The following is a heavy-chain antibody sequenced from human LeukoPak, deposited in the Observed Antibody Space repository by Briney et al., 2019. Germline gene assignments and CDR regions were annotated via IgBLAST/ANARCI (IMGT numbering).Heavy chain of an antibody. J-gene: IGHJ4*02. CDR1: GYTFTMYY. Sequence: ASVKVSCKASGYTFTMYYIHWVRQAPGQGREWMGMINPSDGATTYAQRFQGRVTMTRDMSTTTVYMDLRSLRPEDTAVYFCARGLATVVTRPGPRPRSYYFDYWGQGTLVTVSS. V-gene: IGHV1-46*01. D-gene: IGHD4-23*01. CDR2: INPSDGAT. CDR3: ARGLATVVTRPGPRPRSYYFDY.